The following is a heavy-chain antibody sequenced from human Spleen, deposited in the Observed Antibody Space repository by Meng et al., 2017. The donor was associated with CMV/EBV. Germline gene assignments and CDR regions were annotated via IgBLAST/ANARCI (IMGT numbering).Heavy chain of an antibody. Sequence: SQTLSLTCAVYGGSFSGYYWSWIRQPPGKGLEWIGEINHSGSTNYNPSLKSRVTISVDPSKNQFSLKLSSVTPPDTAVYYCARARYCSSTSCRRENWFEPWGQGTLVTVSS. CDR3: ARARYCSSTSCRRENWFEP. V-gene: IGHV4-34*01. CDR1: GGSFSGYY. CDR2: INHSGST. D-gene: IGHD2-2*01. J-gene: IGHJ5*02.